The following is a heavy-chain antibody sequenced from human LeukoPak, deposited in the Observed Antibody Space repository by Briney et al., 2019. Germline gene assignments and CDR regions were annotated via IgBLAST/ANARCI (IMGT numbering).Heavy chain of an antibody. CDR3: ARERGGAVDY. Sequence: STTYAQKFQGRVTMTRDTSTSTVYMELSSLRSEDTAVYYCARERGGAVDYWGQGTLVTVPS. J-gene: IGHJ4*02. V-gene: IGHV1-46*01. D-gene: IGHD3-16*01. CDR2: ST.